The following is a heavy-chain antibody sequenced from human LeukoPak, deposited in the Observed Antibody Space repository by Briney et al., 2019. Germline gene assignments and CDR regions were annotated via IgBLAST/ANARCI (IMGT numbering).Heavy chain of an antibody. D-gene: IGHD4-17*01. CDR1: GGSLSGHY. CDR2: IHHDGRT. V-gene: IGHV4-34*01. Sequence: SSETLALTCAVYGGSLSGHYWSWIRKSPGKGLEWIGDIHHDGRTKYSPSLKSRVTILLDTSKNEVSLRLTPVTAADTALYFCAREPEPQDYGDTVNAYDLWGQGTMVIVSS. J-gene: IGHJ3*01. CDR3: AREPEPQDYGDTVNAYDL.